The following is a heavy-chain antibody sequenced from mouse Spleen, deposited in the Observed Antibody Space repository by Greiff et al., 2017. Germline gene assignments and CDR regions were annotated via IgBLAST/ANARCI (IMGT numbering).Heavy chain of an antibody. CDR1: GFTFSSYA. CDR2: ISSGGSYT. V-gene: IGHV5-9-1*01. Sequence: EVMLVESGGGLVKPGGSLKLSCAASGFTFSSYAMSWVRQTPEKRLEWVATISSGGSYTYYPDSVKGRFTISRDNAKNTLYLQMSSLRSEDTAMYYCARQGGTVYFDYWGQGTTLTVSS. J-gene: IGHJ2*01. D-gene: IGHD4-1*01. CDR3: ARQGGTVYFDY.